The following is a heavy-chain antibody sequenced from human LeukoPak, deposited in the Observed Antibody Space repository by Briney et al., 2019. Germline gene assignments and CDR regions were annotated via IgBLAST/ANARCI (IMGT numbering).Heavy chain of an antibody. J-gene: IGHJ4*02. D-gene: IGHD3-22*01. CDR3: ARGDSSGAPIVY. CDR1: GGTFSSYA. V-gene: IGHV1-69*05. CDR2: IIPIFGTA. Sequence: GASVKVSFKASGGTFSSYAISWVRQAPGQGLEWMGGIIPIFGTANYAQKFQGRVAITTDESTSTAYMELSSLRSEDTAVYYCARGDSSGAPIVYWGQGTLVTVSS.